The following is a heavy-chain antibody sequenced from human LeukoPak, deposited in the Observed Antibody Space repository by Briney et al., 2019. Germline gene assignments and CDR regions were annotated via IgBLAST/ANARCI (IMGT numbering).Heavy chain of an antibody. CDR1: GFTFSSYW. CDR2: IDARSGIT. CDR3: ARTYDFGRGPPGDAFDN. D-gene: IGHD3-3*01. J-gene: IGHJ3*02. V-gene: IGHV3-48*01. Sequence: PGGSLRLSCAASGFTFSSYWMSWVRQAPGKGPEWVSYIDARSGITYYADSVQGRFTLSRDNARESVFLQMDSLRVDDTAVYYCARTYDFGRGPPGDAFDNWGPGTWVIVSS.